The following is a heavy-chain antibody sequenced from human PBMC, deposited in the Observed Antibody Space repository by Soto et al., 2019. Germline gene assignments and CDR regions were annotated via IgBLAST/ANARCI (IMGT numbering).Heavy chain of an antibody. V-gene: IGHV3-9*01. CDR1: GFTFDDYA. CDR3: AKDAQSCSSSLDH. D-gene: IGHD6-6*01. Sequence: EVQLVESGGGLVQPGRSLRLSCGASGFTFDDYAMHWVRQAPGKGLEWVSGISWRSDSIGYADSVKGRVSISRDNAKKSLYLQMNSLRAEDTALYYCAKDAQSCSSSLDHWGQGTLLTVSS. J-gene: IGHJ5*02. CDR2: ISWRSDSI.